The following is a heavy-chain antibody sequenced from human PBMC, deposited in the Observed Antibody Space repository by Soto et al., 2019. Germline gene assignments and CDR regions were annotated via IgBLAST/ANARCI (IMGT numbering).Heavy chain of an antibody. V-gene: IGHV3-23*01. CDR2: ITDSGDDT. CDR1: GFTFNNYA. CDR3: AKLGSSSWSPHYYFDY. D-gene: IGHD2-2*01. Sequence: GGSLRLSCAASGFTFNNYAMGWVRQAPGKGLEWVSAITDSGDDTYYIDSVKGRFTFSRDNSNSTLYLQMNSLRAEDTAIYYCAKLGSSSWSPHYYFDYWGQGTLVTVSS. J-gene: IGHJ4*02.